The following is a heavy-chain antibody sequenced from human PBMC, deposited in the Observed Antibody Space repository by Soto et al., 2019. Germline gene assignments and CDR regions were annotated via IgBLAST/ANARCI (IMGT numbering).Heavy chain of an antibody. J-gene: IGHJ5*02. D-gene: IGHD3-16*01. CDR3: ARDWVGPPNWFDP. CDR2: IIPIFGTA. CDR1: GGTFSSYA. V-gene: IGHV1-69*01. Sequence: QVQLVQSGAAVKKPGSSVKVSCNASGGTFSSYAISWVRQAPGQGLEWMGGIIPIFGTANYAQKFQGRVTVTADQSTSTAYVDLISLRSEDTAVYYWARDWVGPPNWFDPWGQGTLVTVSS.